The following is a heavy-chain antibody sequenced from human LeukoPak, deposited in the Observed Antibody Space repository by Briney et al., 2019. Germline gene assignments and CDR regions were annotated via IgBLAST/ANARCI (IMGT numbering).Heavy chain of an antibody. CDR3: ARFEQGYYYGRDV. CDR1: GFTFSSYG. V-gene: IGHV3-33*01. Sequence: GRSLRLSCAASGFTFSSYGMHWVRQAPGKGLEWVAVIWYDGSNKYYADSVKGRFTISRDNSKNTLYLQMNSLRAEDTAVYYCARFEQGYYYGRDVWGRGTTVTVSS. CDR2: IWYDGSNK. D-gene: IGHD3-9*01. J-gene: IGHJ6*02.